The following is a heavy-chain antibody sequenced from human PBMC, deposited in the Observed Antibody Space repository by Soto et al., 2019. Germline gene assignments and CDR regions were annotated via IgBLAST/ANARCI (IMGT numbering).Heavy chain of an antibody. Sequence: PGESLKISCMGSGYNFPNYWIGWVRQMPGKGLEWMGIIYPGDSETLYSPSFQGQVTISADKSINTAYLQWSSLKASDTAMYYCARLTYGGYYFDYWGQGALVTVSS. J-gene: IGHJ4*02. CDR3: ARLTYGGYYFDY. CDR1: GYNFPNYW. CDR2: IYPGDSET. V-gene: IGHV5-51*01. D-gene: IGHD4-17*01.